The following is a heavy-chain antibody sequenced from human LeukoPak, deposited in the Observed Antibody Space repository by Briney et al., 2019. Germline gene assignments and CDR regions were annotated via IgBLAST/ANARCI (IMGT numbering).Heavy chain of an antibody. CDR1: GGSISSSSYY. Sequence: SETLSLTCTVSGGSISSSSYYWVWIRPPPGKGLEWFVSIYYSGSTYYNPSLKSRVTISVDTSKNQFSLKLSSVTAADTAVYYCARHLWVTMVRGVIPPFDYWGQGTLVTVSS. J-gene: IGHJ4*02. CDR3: ARHLWVTMVRGVIPPFDY. CDR2: IYYSGST. D-gene: IGHD3-10*01. V-gene: IGHV4-39*01.